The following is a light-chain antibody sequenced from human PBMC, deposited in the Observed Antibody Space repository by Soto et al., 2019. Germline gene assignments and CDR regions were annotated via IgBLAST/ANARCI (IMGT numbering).Light chain of an antibody. CDR2: WAS. CDR3: QQYFRPWT. Sequence: DIVMTQSPDSLAVSLGERATINCKSSQSVLYSSNNKNYLAWYQQKPGQPPKLLIYWASTRESGVPDRFSGSXXGTXFXLTIXXLQAXDVAVYYCQQYFRPWTFGQGTKVEIK. J-gene: IGKJ1*01. CDR1: QSVLYSSNNKNY. V-gene: IGKV4-1*01.